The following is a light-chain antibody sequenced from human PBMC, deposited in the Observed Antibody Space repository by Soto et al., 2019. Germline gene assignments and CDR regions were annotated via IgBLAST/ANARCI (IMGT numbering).Light chain of an antibody. V-gene: IGKV4-1*01. J-gene: IGKJ3*01. CDR1: QSLLYSSNNENY. Sequence: DIVMTQSPDSLAVSLGERATINCKSSQSLLYSSNNENYLGWYQKKPGQPPKLLIYWASTRESGVPDRFSGSGSGTDFTLTISSLQAEDVAVYYCQQYYSTPFTFGPGTKVDIK. CDR3: QQYYSTPFT. CDR2: WAS.